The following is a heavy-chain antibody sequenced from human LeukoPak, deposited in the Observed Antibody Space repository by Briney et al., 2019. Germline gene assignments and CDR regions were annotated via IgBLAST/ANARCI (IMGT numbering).Heavy chain of an antibody. D-gene: IGHD2-2*01. CDR3: AKERGCITTNCYVNWLDP. CDR2: ISGNGGSI. J-gene: IGHJ5*02. CDR1: GFTFDDYA. V-gene: IGHV3-43*02. Sequence: GGSLRLSCAASGFTFDDYAMHWVRQVPGKGLEWVSLISGNGGSIYYADSVKGRFTISRDNSKNSLYLQMNSLRTEDTALYYCAKERGCITTNCYVNWLDPWGQGTLVTVSS.